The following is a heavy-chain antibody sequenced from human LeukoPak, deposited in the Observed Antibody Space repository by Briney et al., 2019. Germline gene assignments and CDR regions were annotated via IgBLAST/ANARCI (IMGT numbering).Heavy chain of an antibody. CDR1: GGTFSSYA. Sequence: ASVKVSCKASGGTFSSYAISWVRQALGQGLEWMGGIIPIFGTANYAQKFQGRVTITADESTSTAYMELSSLRSEDTAVYYCARGEGDYSWFDPWGQGTLVTVSS. V-gene: IGHV1-69*13. D-gene: IGHD2-21*02. CDR3: ARGEGDYSWFDP. J-gene: IGHJ5*02. CDR2: IIPIFGTA.